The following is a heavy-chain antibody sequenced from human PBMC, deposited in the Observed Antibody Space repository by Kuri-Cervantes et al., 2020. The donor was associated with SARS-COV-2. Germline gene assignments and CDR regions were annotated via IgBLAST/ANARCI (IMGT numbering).Heavy chain of an antibody. V-gene: IGHV3-15*01. Sequence: GESLKISCAASGFTFSSYAMHWVRQAPGKGLEWVGRIKSKTDGGTTDYAAPVKGRFTISRDDSKNTLYLQMNSLKTEDTAVYYCTTALVAATFGGWGQGTLVTVSS. CDR3: TTALVAATFGG. CDR2: IKSKTDGGTT. J-gene: IGHJ4*02. CDR1: GFTFSSYA. D-gene: IGHD2-15*01.